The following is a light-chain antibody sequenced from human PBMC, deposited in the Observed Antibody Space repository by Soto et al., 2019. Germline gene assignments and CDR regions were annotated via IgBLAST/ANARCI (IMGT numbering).Light chain of an antibody. V-gene: IGLV1-44*01. Sequence: QSALTQPPSASGTPGQRVTMSCSGSSSSIGSNSVSWYQQLPGTAPKLLIYSNNQRPSGVPDRFSGSKSGTSASLAISGLQSGDEADYYCAAWDDSLNGYVFGTGTKVTVL. CDR3: AAWDDSLNGYV. CDR1: SSSIGSNS. J-gene: IGLJ1*01. CDR2: SNN.